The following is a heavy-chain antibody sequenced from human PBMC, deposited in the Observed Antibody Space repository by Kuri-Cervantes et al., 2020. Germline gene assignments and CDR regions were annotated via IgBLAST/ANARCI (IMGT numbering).Heavy chain of an antibody. V-gene: IGHV3-33*06. CDR2: IWYDGSNK. CDR3: AKRVFPNNYFDY. D-gene: IGHD2/OR15-2a*01. J-gene: IGHJ4*02. CDR1: GFTFSSYA. Sequence: GESLKISCAASGFTFSSYAMHWVRQAPGKGLEWVAVIWYDGSNKYYADSVKGRFTISRDNSKNTLYLQMNSLRAEDTAVYYCAKRVFPNNYFDYWGQGTLVTVSS.